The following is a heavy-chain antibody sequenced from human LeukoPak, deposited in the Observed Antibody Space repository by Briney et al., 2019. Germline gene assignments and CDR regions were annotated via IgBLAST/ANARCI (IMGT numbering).Heavy chain of an antibody. CDR2: IYTSGST. Sequence: SETLSLTCTVSGGSISSYYWSWIRQPAGKGLEWIGRIYTSGSTNYNPSLKSRITMSVDTSKNQFSRKLSSVTAADTAVYKCARDNFWSGYAPWGQGTLVTVSS. CDR1: GGSISSYY. D-gene: IGHD3-3*01. J-gene: IGHJ5*01. V-gene: IGHV4-4*07. CDR3: ARDNFWSGYAP.